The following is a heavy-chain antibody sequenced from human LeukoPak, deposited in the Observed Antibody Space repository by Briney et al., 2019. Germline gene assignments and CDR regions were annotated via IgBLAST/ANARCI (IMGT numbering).Heavy chain of an antibody. CDR3: MTELSWFGESTMDV. CDR2: ISWNSGSI. Sequence: GGSLRLSCAASGFTFEDYVMHWVRQVPGEGLEWVSGISWNSGSIGYAGSVKGRFTISRDNAKNSLYLQMNSLRTEDTALYYCMTELSWFGESTMDVWGQGTTVTVSS. D-gene: IGHD3-10*01. CDR1: GFTFEDYV. J-gene: IGHJ6*02. V-gene: IGHV3-9*01.